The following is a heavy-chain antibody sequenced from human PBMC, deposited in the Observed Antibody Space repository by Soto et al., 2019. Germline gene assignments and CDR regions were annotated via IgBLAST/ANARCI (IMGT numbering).Heavy chain of an antibody. CDR2: IWHDGSEI. Sequence: QVQLEQSGGGVVQPGGSLRLSCVVPGSIFIGYGMHWVRQAPGKGLEWVAVIWHDGSEIYYADSVKGRFTLSRDNSKNTLYLQMNSLRAEDTAVYYCARDGIGGTACRGFLDYWCQGTLVTVSS. CDR3: ARDGIGGTACRGFLDY. V-gene: IGHV3-33*01. CDR1: GSIFIGYG. D-gene: IGHD1-7*01. J-gene: IGHJ4*02.